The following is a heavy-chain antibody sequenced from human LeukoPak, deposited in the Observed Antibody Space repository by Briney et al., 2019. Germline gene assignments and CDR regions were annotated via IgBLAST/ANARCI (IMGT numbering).Heavy chain of an antibody. V-gene: IGHV4-39*01. D-gene: IGHD6-13*01. Sequence: KPSETLSLTCTVSGGSISSSSYYWGWIRQPPGKGLGWIGSIYYSGSTYYNPSLKSRVTISVDTSKNQFSLKLSSVTAADTAVYYCARHGSAAGKLLTVDSLYYYYMDVWGKGTTVTVSS. CDR2: IYYSGST. CDR3: ARHGSAAGKLLTVDSLYYYYMDV. J-gene: IGHJ6*03. CDR1: GGSISSSSYY.